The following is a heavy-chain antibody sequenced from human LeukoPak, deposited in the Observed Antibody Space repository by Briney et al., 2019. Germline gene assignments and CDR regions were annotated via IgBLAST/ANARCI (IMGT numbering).Heavy chain of an antibody. CDR1: GFTFGDYA. CDR2: TRSITYGGTT. CDR3: TRDVSDGMDV. V-gene: IGHV3-49*04. D-gene: IGHD5/OR15-5a*01. Sequence: AGGSLRLSCTTSGFTFGDYALSWVRQAPGKGLEWVGFTRSITYGGTTEYAASVKGRFTILREDSKSIAYLQMNSLRSEDTGMYFCTRDVSDGMDVWGQGTTVTVSS. J-gene: IGHJ6*02.